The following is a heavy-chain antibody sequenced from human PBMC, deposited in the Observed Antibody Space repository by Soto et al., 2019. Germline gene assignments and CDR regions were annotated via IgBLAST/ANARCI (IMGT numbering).Heavy chain of an antibody. J-gene: IGHJ4*02. CDR3: VKDVGYGFILYDF. Sequence: GGSLRLSCTSSGFTFSSFGMTWVRQAPGKGLEWVSTVNGGGDSTHYADSVKGRFSIFRDNSKNTVYLQMNSLRAEDSAIYYCVKDVGYGFILYDFWGQGTLVTVSS. D-gene: IGHD3-16*01. V-gene: IGHV3-23*01. CDR2: VNGGGDST. CDR1: GFTFSSFG.